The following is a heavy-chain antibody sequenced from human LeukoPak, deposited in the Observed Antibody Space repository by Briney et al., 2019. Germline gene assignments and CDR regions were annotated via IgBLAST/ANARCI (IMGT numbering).Heavy chain of an antibody. CDR2: ISSSSSYI. CDR3: ARVDSGSLTYYFDY. Sequence: GGSLRLSCAASGFTFSSYSRNWVRQAPGKGLEWVSSISSSSSYIYYADSVKGRFTISRDNAKNSLYLQMNSLRAEDTAVYYCARVDSGSLTYYFDYWGQGTLVTVSS. J-gene: IGHJ4*02. V-gene: IGHV3-21*01. D-gene: IGHD1-26*01. CDR1: GFTFSSYS.